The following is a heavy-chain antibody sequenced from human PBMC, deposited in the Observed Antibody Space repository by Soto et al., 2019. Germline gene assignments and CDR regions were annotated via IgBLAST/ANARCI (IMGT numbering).Heavy chain of an antibody. Sequence: NPSETLSLTCTVSGGSITSDYYYWSWIRQPPGKGLEWIGYIYYNGRTYYNPSLKSRISISVDTSANQFSLRLDSVTAADTAVYYCARAGAIADFYFDQWSQGTLVTVSS. V-gene: IGHV4-30-4*01. CDR1: GGSITSDYYY. J-gene: IGHJ4*02. CDR3: ARAGAIADFYFDQ. D-gene: IGHD1-26*01. CDR2: IYYNGRT.